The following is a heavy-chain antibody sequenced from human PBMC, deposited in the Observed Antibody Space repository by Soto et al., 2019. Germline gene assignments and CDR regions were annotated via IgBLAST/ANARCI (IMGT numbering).Heavy chain of an antibody. D-gene: IGHD3-10*01. CDR1: GFTFSDYC. CDR3: ARVKTMVRGDHYYGMDV. CDR2: ISSSDSIV. V-gene: IGHV3-11*04. Sequence: AGGSLRLSCAASGFTFSDYCMSWIRRAPGKGLEWVSYISSSDSIVSYADSVKGRFTISRDNAKNSLYLQMNSLRAEDTAVYYCARVKTMVRGDHYYGMDVWGQGITVTVSS. J-gene: IGHJ6*02.